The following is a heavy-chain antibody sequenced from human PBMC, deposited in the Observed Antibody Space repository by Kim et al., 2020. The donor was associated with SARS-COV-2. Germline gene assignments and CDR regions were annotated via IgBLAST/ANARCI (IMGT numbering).Heavy chain of an antibody. V-gene: IGHV4-4*02. Sequence: NPSPKGRVPISVDKSKNQFSLKLSSVTAADTAVYYCARGRDYGPKRNFDPWGQGTLVTVSS. CDR3: ARGRDYGPKRNFDP. J-gene: IGHJ5*02. D-gene: IGHD3-16*01.